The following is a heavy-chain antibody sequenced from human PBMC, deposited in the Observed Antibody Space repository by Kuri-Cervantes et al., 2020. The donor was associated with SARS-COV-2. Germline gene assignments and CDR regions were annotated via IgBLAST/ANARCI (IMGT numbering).Heavy chain of an antibody. V-gene: IGHV4-39*01. CDR1: GGSITSVYL. CDR3: ARATLVRYFDC. J-gene: IGHJ4*03. D-gene: IGHD2-2*01. Sequence: GSRRLSCTVSGGSITSVYLWGWIRQPPGKGRGWIGNSFYSGSTFYNQSLKSRVTISGDTSKNQFSLELSSVTAADTAVYYCARATLVRYFDCLSQGTTVTVSS. CDR2: SFYSGST.